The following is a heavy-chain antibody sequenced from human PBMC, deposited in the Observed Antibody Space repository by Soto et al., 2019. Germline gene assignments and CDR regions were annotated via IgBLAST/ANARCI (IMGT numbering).Heavy chain of an antibody. CDR3: ARDSYDYIWGIED. J-gene: IGHJ4*02. CDR2: IKQDGSEK. CDR1: GFTFSSYW. D-gene: IGHD3-16*01. V-gene: IGHV3-7*01. Sequence: GGSLRLSCAASGFTFSSYWMSWVRQAPGKGLEWVANIKQDGSEKYYVDSVKGRFTISRDNAKNSLYLQMNSLRAEDTAVYYCARDSYDYIWGIEDWGQGTLVTVSS.